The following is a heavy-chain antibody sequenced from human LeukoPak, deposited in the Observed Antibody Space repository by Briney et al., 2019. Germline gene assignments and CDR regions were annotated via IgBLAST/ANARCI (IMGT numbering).Heavy chain of an antibody. CDR2: VYPGDSDV. D-gene: IGHD2-15*01. CDR1: GYSFDTYW. CDR3: ARHMNTGGIAATAFDY. V-gene: IGHV5-51*01. Sequence: GESLKISCKVSGYSFDTYWIGWVRQMPGKGLEWMGIVYPGDSDVRYSPSFQGQVTISADKSISTAYLQWSSLRASDTAMYYCARHMNTGGIAATAFDYWGQGTLVTVSS. J-gene: IGHJ4*02.